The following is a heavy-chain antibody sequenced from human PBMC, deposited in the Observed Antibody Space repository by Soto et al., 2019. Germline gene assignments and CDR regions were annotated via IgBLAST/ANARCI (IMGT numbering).Heavy chain of an antibody. CDR3: ARAEGSSGWTSTFDY. D-gene: IGHD6-19*01. Sequence: SETLSLTCTVSGGSISSYYWSWIRQPPGKGLEWIGYIYYSGGTNYNPSLKSRVTISVDTSKNQFSLKLSSVTAADTAVYYCARAEGSSGWTSTFDYWGQGTLVTVSS. CDR1: GGSISSYY. CDR2: IYYSGGT. V-gene: IGHV4-59*01. J-gene: IGHJ4*02.